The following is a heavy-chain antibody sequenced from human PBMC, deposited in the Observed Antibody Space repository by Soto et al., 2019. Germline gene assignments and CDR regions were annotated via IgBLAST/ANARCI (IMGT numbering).Heavy chain of an antibody. J-gene: IGHJ6*02. V-gene: IGHV4-39*01. CDR1: GGSISSNSYY. CDR3: ARHKRGIYSCVDV. Sequence: QLQLQESGPGLVKPSETLSLTCTVSGGSISSNSYYWAWIRQPPGKGLEWIGNIYYSGTTYYNPSPKSRVTIYLYMSKHQFSRKLSSVTAADVAVHYCARHKRGIYSCVDVWGQGTTGTVSS. D-gene: IGHD5-18*01. CDR2: IYYSGTT.